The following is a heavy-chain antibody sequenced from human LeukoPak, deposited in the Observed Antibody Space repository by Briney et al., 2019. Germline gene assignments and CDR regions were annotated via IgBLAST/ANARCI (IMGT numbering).Heavy chain of an antibody. V-gene: IGHV3-48*03. D-gene: IGHD2-2*01. CDR2: ISSSGSTI. Sequence: GGSLRLSCAASGFTFSSYEMNWVRQAPGKGLEWVSYISSSGSTIYCADSVKGRFTISRDNAKNSLYLQMNSLRAEDTAVYYCARSGCRSISCYLPVDWGQGTPVTVSS. J-gene: IGHJ4*02. CDR1: GFTFSSYE. CDR3: ARSGCRSISCYLPVD.